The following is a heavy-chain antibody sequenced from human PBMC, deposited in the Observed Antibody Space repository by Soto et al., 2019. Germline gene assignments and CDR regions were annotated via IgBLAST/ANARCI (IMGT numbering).Heavy chain of an antibody. CDR2: IYSGGST. Sequence: PGGSLRLSCAASGFTVSSNYMSWVRQAPGKGLERVSVIYSGGSTYYADSVKDRFTISRDNSKNTLYLQMNSLRAEDTAVYYCARDSPLTLSYYNRVGAFDIWGQGTMVTVS. D-gene: IGHD3-10*01. CDR1: GFTVSSNY. V-gene: IGHV3-53*01. CDR3: ARDSPLTLSYYNRVGAFDI. J-gene: IGHJ3*02.